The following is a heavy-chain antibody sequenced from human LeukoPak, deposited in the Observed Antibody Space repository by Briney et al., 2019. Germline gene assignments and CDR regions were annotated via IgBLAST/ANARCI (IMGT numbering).Heavy chain of an antibody. D-gene: IGHD2-15*01. CDR1: GFTFSSYA. CDR2: ISGSGGST. CDR3: AKSPPQSIVVVVAATPDLFDY. Sequence: GGSLRLSCAASGFTFSSYAMSWVRQAPGKGLEWVSAISGSGGSTYYADSVKGRFTISRDNSKNTLYLQMNSLRAEDTAVYYCAKSPPQSIVVVVAATPDLFDYWAREPWSPSPQ. V-gene: IGHV3-23*01. J-gene: IGHJ4*02.